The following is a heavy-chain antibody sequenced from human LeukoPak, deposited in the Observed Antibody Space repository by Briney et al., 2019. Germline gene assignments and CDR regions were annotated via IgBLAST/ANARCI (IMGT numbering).Heavy chain of an antibody. CDR1: GFTFSSYG. J-gene: IGHJ4*02. Sequence: QSGGSLRLSCAASGFTFSSYGMHWVRQAPGKGLEWVAVISYDGSNKYYADSVKGRFTISRDNSKNTLYLQMNSLRAEDTAVYYCIRDRNLGFWGQGALVTVSS. CDR2: ISYDGSNK. CDR3: IRDRNLGF. V-gene: IGHV3-30*03.